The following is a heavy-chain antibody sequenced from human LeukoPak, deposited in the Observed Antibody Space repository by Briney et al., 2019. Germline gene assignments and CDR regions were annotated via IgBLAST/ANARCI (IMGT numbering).Heavy chain of an antibody. CDR2: ISSSSSSYI. V-gene: IGHV3-21*01. Sequence: GGSLRLSCAASGFTFSSYSMNWVRQAPGKGLEWVSSISSSSSSYIYYADSVKGRFTISRDNAKSSLYLQMNSLRAEDTAVYYCARRGVATTSFDYWGQGTLVTVSS. J-gene: IGHJ4*02. CDR1: GFTFSSYS. D-gene: IGHD5-12*01. CDR3: ARRGVATTSFDY.